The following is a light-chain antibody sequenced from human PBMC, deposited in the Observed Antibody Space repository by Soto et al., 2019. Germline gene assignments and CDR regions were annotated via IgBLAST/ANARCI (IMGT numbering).Light chain of an antibody. V-gene: IGKV3-15*01. CDR3: QQYNNWPLT. CDR1: QSVSSN. CDR2: GAS. J-gene: IGKJ4*01. Sequence: EIVMTQSPATLSVSPGERATLSCMASQSVSSNLAWYQQKHGQAPRLLVYGASTRATGIPAKFSGSGSGTEFTLTISSLQSEDFAVYYCQQYNNWPLTFGGGTKVDIK.